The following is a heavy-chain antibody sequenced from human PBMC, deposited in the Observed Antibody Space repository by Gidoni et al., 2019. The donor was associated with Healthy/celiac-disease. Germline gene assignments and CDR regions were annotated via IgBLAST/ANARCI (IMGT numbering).Heavy chain of an antibody. J-gene: IGHJ3*02. CDR2: IIPIFGTA. CDR1: GGTFSRYA. Sequence: QVQLVQSGAEVKKPGSSVKVSCKASGGTFSRYAISWVRQAPGQGLEWMGGIIPIFGTANYAQKFQGRVTITADKSTSTAYMELSSLRSEDTAVYYCARDLAVSGSYALGAFDIWGQGTMVTVSS. CDR3: ARDLAVSGSYALGAFDI. D-gene: IGHD1-26*01. V-gene: IGHV1-69*06.